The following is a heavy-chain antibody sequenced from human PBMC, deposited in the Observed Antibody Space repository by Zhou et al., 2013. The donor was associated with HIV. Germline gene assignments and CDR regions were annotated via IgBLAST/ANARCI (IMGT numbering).Heavy chain of an antibody. D-gene: IGHD3-9*01. CDR2: ISGNGGSI. V-gene: IGHV3-23*01. Sequence: EVQLLESGGGLVQPGGSLRLSCAASGFTFSNYAMAWVRQAPGKGLEWVSVISGNGGSIYHAASVKGRFTISRDNSKNTLYLQVNSLRSEDTGLYYCAKQNGTLAGHWGXDQFNHWGQGNPWSPSPQ. CDR3: AKQNGTLAGHWGXDQFNH. J-gene: IGHJ4*02. CDR1: GFTFSNYA.